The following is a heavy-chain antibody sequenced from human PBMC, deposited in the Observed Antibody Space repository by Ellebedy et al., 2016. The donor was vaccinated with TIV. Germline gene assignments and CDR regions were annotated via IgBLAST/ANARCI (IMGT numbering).Heavy chain of an antibody. CDR3: ARLGGLEWLLDAFDI. V-gene: IGHV5-51*01. D-gene: IGHD3-3*01. CDR2: IYPGDSDT. Sequence: GESLKISXKGSGYSFTSYWIGWVRQMPGKGLEWMGIIYPGDSDTRYSPSFQGQVTISADKSISTAYLQWSSLKASDTAMYYCARLGGLEWLLDAFDIWGQGTMVTVSS. J-gene: IGHJ3*02. CDR1: GYSFTSYW.